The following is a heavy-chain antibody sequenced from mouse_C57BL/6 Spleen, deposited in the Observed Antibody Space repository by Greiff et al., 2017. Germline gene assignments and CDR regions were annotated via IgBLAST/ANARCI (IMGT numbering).Heavy chain of an antibody. CDR3: ARDYYGSYARDY. CDR1: GYTFTSYW. D-gene: IGHD1-1*01. Sequence: QVQLQQPGAELVKPGASVKISCTASGYTFTSYWITWVKQRPGQGLEWIGDIYPGSGSTNYNEKFKSKATLTVDTSSSTAYMQLSSLTSEDSAVYYCARDYYGSYARDYWGQGTSVTVAS. CDR2: IYPGSGST. V-gene: IGHV1-55*01. J-gene: IGHJ4*01.